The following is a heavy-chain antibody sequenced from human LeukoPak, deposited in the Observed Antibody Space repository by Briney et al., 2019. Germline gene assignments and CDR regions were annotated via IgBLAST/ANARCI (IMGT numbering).Heavy chain of an antibody. Sequence: SQTLSPTWAVYARSFSGSCWGWIRQHPGKGLEWNGEINHSGSTNYNPPLKSRVTLSVDTPKNQFTLKLSSVTAADTAVYYCARAQAFEYSSSSGPVDYWGQGTLVTVSS. J-gene: IGHJ4*02. V-gene: IGHV4-34*01. CDR3: ARAQAFEYSSSSGPVDY. CDR1: ARSFSGSC. CDR2: INHSGST. D-gene: IGHD6-6*01.